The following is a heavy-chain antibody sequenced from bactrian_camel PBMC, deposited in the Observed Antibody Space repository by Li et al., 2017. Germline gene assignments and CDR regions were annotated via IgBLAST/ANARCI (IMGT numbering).Heavy chain of an antibody. CDR2: IDSDGST. J-gene: IGHJ4*01. D-gene: IGHD2*01. Sequence: VQLVESGGGSVQAGGSLRLSCAASRRTACAYGMSWYRQAPGKEREFVANIDSDGSTRYADSLEGRFTISQDNTKNTVYLQMINLKPEDTAMYSCMWTVRDSSMYCPTGMHYWGQ. V-gene: IGHV3S53*01. CDR1: RRTACAYG. CDR3: MWTVRDSSMYCPTGMHY.